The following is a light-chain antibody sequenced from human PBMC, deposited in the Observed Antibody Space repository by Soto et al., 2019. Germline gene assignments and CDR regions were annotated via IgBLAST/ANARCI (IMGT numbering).Light chain of an antibody. CDR2: DVT. CDR3: SSHTGSSNFYV. CDR1: SSDFGGYNF. Sequence: QSVLTQPASVSGSPGQSITISCTGTSSDFGGYNFVSWYQQHPDKAPKLMIYDVTNRPSGVSNRFSGSKSGNTASLTISGLQAEDEADYYCSSHTGSSNFYVFGTGTKVTVL. V-gene: IGLV2-14*01. J-gene: IGLJ1*01.